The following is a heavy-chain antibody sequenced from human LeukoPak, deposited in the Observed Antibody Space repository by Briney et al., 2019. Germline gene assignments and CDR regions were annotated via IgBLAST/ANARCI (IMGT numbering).Heavy chain of an antibody. V-gene: IGHV4-30-2*01. CDR1: GGSISSGGYS. Sequence: SETLSLTCAVSGGSISSGGYSWSWIRQPPGKGPEWIGYIYHSGSTYYNPSLKSRVTISVDRSKNQFSLKLSSVTAADTAVYYCARATYYYDSSGYNDAFDIWGQGTMVTVSS. J-gene: IGHJ3*02. CDR3: ARATYYYDSSGYNDAFDI. CDR2: IYHSGST. D-gene: IGHD3-22*01.